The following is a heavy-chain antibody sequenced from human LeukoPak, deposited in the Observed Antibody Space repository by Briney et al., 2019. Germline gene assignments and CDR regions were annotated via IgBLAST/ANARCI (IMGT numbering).Heavy chain of an antibody. Sequence: SETLSLTCTVSGGSISSGGYYWSWIRQPPGKGLEWIGEINHSGSTNYNPSLKSRVTISVDTSKNQFSLKLSSVTAADTAVYYCARGRRIGWFDPWGQGTLVTVSS. CDR2: INHSGST. D-gene: IGHD2-15*01. CDR3: ARGRRIGWFDP. CDR1: GGSISSGGYY. J-gene: IGHJ5*02. V-gene: IGHV4-39*07.